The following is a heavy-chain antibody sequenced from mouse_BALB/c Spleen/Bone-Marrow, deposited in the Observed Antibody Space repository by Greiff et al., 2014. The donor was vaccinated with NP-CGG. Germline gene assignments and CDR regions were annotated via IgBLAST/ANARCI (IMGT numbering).Heavy chain of an antibody. D-gene: IGHD1-1*01. CDR3: ARSGYYGSSYFGY. J-gene: IGHJ2*01. V-gene: IGHV1-20*02. CDR2: INPYNGDT. CDR1: GYSFTGYF. Sequence: VQLQQPGPELVKPGASVKISCKASGYSFTGYFVNWVMQSHGKSLEWIGRINPYNGDTFYNQKFKGKATLTVDKSSSTAHMELRSLASEDSAVYYCARSGYYGSSYFGYWGQGTTLTVSS.